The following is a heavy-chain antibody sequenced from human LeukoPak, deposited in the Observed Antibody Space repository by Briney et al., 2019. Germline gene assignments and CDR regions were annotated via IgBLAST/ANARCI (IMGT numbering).Heavy chain of an antibody. J-gene: IGHJ4*02. Sequence: ASVKVSRKASGYTFTAYYIHWVRQAPGQGLEWMGWINPNSGGTNYAQNVQGRVTMTSDTSTYTTHMELSRLRSDDTAVYYCARSDVVVVTATTHFDYWGQGTLVTVSS. V-gene: IGHV1-2*02. CDR3: ARSDVVVVTATTHFDY. CDR1: GYTFTAYY. CDR2: INPNSGGT. D-gene: IGHD2-15*01.